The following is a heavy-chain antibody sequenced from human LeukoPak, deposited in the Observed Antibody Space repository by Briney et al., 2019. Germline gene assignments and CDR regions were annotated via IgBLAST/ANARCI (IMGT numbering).Heavy chain of an antibody. Sequence: GGSLRLSCAASGFTFSSYGMHWVRQAPGKGLEWVAFIRYDGSNKYYADSVKGRFTISRDNSKDTLYLQMNSLRAEDTAVYYCAKEPPLYDSSGFFDYWGQGTLVTVSS. D-gene: IGHD3-22*01. CDR3: AKEPPLYDSSGFFDY. CDR1: GFTFSSYG. CDR2: IRYDGSNK. V-gene: IGHV3-30*02. J-gene: IGHJ4*02.